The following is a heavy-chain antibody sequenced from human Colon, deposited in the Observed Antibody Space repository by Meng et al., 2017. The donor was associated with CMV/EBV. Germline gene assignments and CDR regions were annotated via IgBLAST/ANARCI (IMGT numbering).Heavy chain of an antibody. J-gene: IGHJ4*02. CDR3: ARDVGSSTSMDY. Sequence: GESLKISCAASGFNFNSFGMHWVRQAPGKGLEWVAFIRFDAKEQYYSDSVKGRFTISRDNAMSTLYLQMDSVRVEDTAVYYCARDVGSSTSMDYWGQGTLVTVSS. CDR2: IRFDAKEQ. V-gene: IGHV3-30*02. CDR1: GFNFNSFG. D-gene: IGHD6-6*01.